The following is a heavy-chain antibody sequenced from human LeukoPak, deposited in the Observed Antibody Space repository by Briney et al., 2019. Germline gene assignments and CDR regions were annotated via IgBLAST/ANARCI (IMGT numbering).Heavy chain of an antibody. V-gene: IGHV4-59*12. Sequence: SETLSLTCTVSGGSISTYYWSWIRQPPGRELEWIGFVYYSGSTNYNPSLKSRVTISVDTSKNQFSLRVSSMTAADTAVYYCARLPYYYDSSGYYYFSFDYWGQGTLVTVSS. CDR2: VYYSGST. J-gene: IGHJ4*02. D-gene: IGHD3-22*01. CDR1: GGSISTYY. CDR3: ARLPYYYDSSGYYYFSFDY.